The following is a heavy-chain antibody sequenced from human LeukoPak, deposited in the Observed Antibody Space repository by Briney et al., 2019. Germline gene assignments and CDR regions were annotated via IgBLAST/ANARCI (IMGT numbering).Heavy chain of an antibody. CDR1: GFTFSTYW. CDR2: IKEDGSEK. D-gene: IGHD3-10*01. J-gene: IGHJ4*02. CDR3: AKDLVPLLWFGEFLDY. Sequence: GGSLRLSCAASGFTFSTYWMSWVRQAPGKGPEWVANIKEDGSEKQYVASVRGRFTISRDNAKNTLYLQMKSLRAEDTAVYYCAKDLVPLLWFGEFLDYWGQGTLVTVSS. V-gene: IGHV3-7*01.